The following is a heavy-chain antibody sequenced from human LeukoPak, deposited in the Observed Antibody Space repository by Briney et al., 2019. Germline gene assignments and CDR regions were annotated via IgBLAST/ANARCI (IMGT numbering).Heavy chain of an antibody. J-gene: IGHJ5*02. D-gene: IGHD6-19*01. CDR3: ARQEAVAGRRNWFDP. CDR2: TYYRSKWYN. Sequence: SQTLSLTCAISGDSHSSNSAALNWIRESPSRGLEWLVRTYYRSKWYNDYAASVKSRITINPDTSKNQFSLQLNSVTPEDTAVYYCARQEAVAGRRNWFDPWGQGTWSPSPQ. V-gene: IGHV6-1*01. CDR1: GDSHSSNSAA.